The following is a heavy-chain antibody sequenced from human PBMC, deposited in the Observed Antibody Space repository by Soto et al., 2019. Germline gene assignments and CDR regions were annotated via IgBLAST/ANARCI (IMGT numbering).Heavy chain of an antibody. Sequence: AGGSLRLSCAASGFTFNNYAMHWVRQAPGKGLEWVAFISYDGSNKYYADSVTGRFTISRDNSRNTLYLQMNSLRAEDTAVYYCARALREGITGDGMDVWGQGTTVTVS. CDR2: ISYDGSNK. V-gene: IGHV3-30-3*01. CDR3: ARALREGITGDGMDV. CDR1: GFTFNNYA. D-gene: IGHD1-20*01. J-gene: IGHJ6*02.